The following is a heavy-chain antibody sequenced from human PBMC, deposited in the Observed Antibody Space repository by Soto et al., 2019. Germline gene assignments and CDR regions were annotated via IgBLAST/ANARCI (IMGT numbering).Heavy chain of an antibody. CDR3: ARHQMVYRQDYGDYYGMDV. CDR2: IDPSDSYT. D-gene: IGHD4-17*01. CDR1: GYSFTSYW. V-gene: IGHV5-10-1*01. Sequence: GESLKISCKGSGYSFTSYWISWVRQMPGKGLEWMGRIDPSDSYTNYSPSFQGHVTISADKSISTAYLQWSSLKASDTAMYYCARHQMVYRQDYGDYYGMDVWGQGTRSPSP. J-gene: IGHJ6*02.